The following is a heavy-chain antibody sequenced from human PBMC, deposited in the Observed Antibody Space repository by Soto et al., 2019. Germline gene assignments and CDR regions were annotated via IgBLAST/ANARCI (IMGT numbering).Heavy chain of an antibody. V-gene: IGHV1-69*02. CDR1: GGTFSSNT. D-gene: IGHD6-19*01. CDR2: IIPILDMA. J-gene: IGHJ6*03. CDR3: ARLPGYSSDSYSPYYYYYMDV. Sequence: QVQLVQSGAEVKKPGSSVTVSCKASGGTFSSNTITWVRQAPGHGLEWMGRIIPILDMANYSQKFQGRVTITADKSTSTASMQLSSLTSDDTATYFCARLPGYSSDSYSPYYYYYMDVWGKGTPVTVSS.